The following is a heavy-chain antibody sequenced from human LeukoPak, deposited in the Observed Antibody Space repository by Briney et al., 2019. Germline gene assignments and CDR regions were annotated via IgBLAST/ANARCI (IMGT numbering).Heavy chain of an antibody. V-gene: IGHV3-64*02. CDR3: ARGDDYGDNNDAFDI. D-gene: IGHD4-17*01. CDR1: GFTFSDHA. J-gene: IGHJ3*02. CDR2: ISRNGTRT. Sequence: GGSLRLSCATSGFTFSDHALHWVRQAPGKGLQYVSAISRNGTRTFYADSVKDRFTISRDNAKNSLYLQMNSLRAEDTALYHCARGDDYGDNNDAFDIWGQGTMVTVSS.